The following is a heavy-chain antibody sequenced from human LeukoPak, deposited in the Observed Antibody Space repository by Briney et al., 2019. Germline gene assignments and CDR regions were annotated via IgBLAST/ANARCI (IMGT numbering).Heavy chain of an antibody. V-gene: IGHV3-30-3*01. D-gene: IGHD2-15*01. CDR1: GFTFSSYA. CDR2: ISYDGSNK. J-gene: IGHJ6*02. Sequence: GGSLRLSCAASGFTFSSYAMHWVRQAPGKGLEWVAVISYDGSNKYYADSVKGRFTISRDNAKNSLYLQMNSLRAEDTAVYYCARDMRPEGYCSGGSCYSEYYYYGMDVWGQGTTVTVSS. CDR3: ARDMRPEGYCSGGSCYSEYYYYGMDV.